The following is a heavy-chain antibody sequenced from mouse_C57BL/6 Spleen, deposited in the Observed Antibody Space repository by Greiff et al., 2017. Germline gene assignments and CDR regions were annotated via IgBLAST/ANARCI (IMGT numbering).Heavy chain of an antibody. CDR2: IDPSDSYT. CDR1: GYTFTSYW. CDR3: ARPYYGSRGAWFAY. V-gene: IGHV1-69*01. J-gene: IGHJ3*01. D-gene: IGHD1-1*01. Sequence: QVQLQQSGAELVMPGASVKLSCKASGYTFTSYWMHWVKQRPGQGLEWIGEIDPSDSYTNYNQKFKGKSTLTVDKSSSTAYMQLSSLTSEDSAVYYCARPYYGSRGAWFAYWGQGTLVTVSA.